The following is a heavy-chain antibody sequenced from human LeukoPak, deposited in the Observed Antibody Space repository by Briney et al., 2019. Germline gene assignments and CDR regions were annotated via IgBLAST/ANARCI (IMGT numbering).Heavy chain of an antibody. CDR3: ARRQSDYGSGSYDY. CDR2: INAGNGNT. D-gene: IGHD3-10*01. V-gene: IGHV1-3*01. Sequence: ASVKVSCKASGYTFTSYAMHWVRQAPGQRLEWMGWINAGNGNTKYSQKFQGRVTITRDTSASTAYMELSRLRSGDTAVYYCARRQSDYGSGSYDYWGQGTLVTVSS. J-gene: IGHJ4*02. CDR1: GYTFTSYA.